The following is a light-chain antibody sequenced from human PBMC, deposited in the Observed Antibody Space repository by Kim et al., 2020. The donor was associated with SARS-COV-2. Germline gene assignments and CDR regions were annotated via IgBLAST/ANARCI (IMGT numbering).Light chain of an antibody. CDR3: QQLNSYPLI. J-gene: IGKJ4*01. Sequence: SVGERVTITCRASQGINNYLAWYQQKSGKAPKLLIYAASILESGVPSRFSGSGSGTDFTLSINSLQPEDFATYYCQQLNSYPLIFGGGTKVDIK. V-gene: IGKV1-9*01. CDR2: AAS. CDR1: QGINNY.